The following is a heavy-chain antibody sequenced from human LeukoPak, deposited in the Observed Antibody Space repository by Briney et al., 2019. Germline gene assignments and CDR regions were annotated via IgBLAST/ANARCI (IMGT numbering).Heavy chain of an antibody. CDR2: ITGTGGNT. D-gene: IGHD4/OR15-4a*01. CDR3: AKATGGANTPLHS. J-gene: IGHJ4*02. CDR1: GFTFNNYA. V-gene: IGHV3-23*01. Sequence: GGSLRLSCAASGFTFNNYAMTWVRQAPGKGLEWVSLITGTGGNTYYAGSVRGRFTISRDNSENTLYLQMNSLRAEDTAIYYCAKATGGANTPLHSWGQRTLVTVSS.